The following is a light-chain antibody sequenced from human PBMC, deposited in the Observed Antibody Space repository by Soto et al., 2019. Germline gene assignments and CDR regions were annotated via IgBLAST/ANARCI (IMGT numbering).Light chain of an antibody. CDR2: GNN. CDR3: ATWDDTLSGVV. CDR1: SSNIGSNY. Sequence: QTVVTQPPSASGTPGQRVTVSCSGSSSNIGSNYVYWYQQVTGTAPKVLIYGNNQRPSGVPDRFSGSKSGTAASLAISGLRSEYEADYYCATWDDTLSGVVFGGGTKLTVL. V-gene: IGLV1-47*02. J-gene: IGLJ2*01.